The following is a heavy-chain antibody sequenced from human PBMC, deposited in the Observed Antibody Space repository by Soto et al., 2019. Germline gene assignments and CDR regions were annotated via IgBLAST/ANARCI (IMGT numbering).Heavy chain of an antibody. CDR1: GFTFSSYA. V-gene: IGHV3-30-3*01. CDR3: ATHPHYAFAE. J-gene: IGHJ4*02. Sequence: PGGSLRLSSAASGFTFSSYAMHCVRQAPGKGLEWVAVISYDGSNQYYADSVKGRFTISRDNSKDTLYLQMNSLRTEDTAVYYCATHPHYAFAEWGQGTLVTVCS. CDR2: ISYDGSNQ. D-gene: IGHD3-16*01.